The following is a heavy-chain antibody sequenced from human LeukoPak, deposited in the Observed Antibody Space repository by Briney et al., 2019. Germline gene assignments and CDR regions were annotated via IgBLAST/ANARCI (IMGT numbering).Heavy chain of an antibody. CDR1: GFTFSSYA. Sequence: GGSLRLSCAASGFTFSSYAMSWVRQAPGKGLEWVSGICGSGGDAYYADSVKGRFTVSRDNSKSTLYLQMTSLRAEDTAVYFCAKVRFDSSGYYYTYYYYGMDVWGQGTTVTVSS. CDR3: AKVRFDSSGYYYTYYYYGMDV. V-gene: IGHV3-23*01. D-gene: IGHD3-22*01. J-gene: IGHJ6*02. CDR2: ICGSGGDA.